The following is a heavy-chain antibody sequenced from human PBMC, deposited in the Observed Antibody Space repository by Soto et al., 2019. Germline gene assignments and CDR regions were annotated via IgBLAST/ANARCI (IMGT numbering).Heavy chain of an antibody. CDR2: IWYDGSNK. CDR1: GFTFSSYG. J-gene: IGHJ6*02. D-gene: IGHD6-13*01. Sequence: QVQLVESGGGVVQPGRSLRLSCAASGFTFSSYGMHWVRQAPGKGLEWVAVIWYDGSNKYYADSVKGRFTISRDNSKNTLYLQMNSLRAEDTAVYYCAREMQQLVSNYYYYYGMDVWGQGTTVTVSS. V-gene: IGHV3-33*01. CDR3: AREMQQLVSNYYYYYGMDV.